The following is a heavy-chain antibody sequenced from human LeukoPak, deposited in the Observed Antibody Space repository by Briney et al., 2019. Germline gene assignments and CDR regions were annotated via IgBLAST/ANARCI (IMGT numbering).Heavy chain of an antibody. CDR2: ISTSRTI. V-gene: IGHV3-48*01. J-gene: IGHJ5*02. CDR1: GFTFSSYT. D-gene: IGHD3-3*01. Sequence: ESLRLSCAVSGFTFSSYTMSCVRQPPGKGLEWVSSISTSRTIYYADPVKGRFTISRDNAKNSLYLQMSSLRAEDTAVYYCARDQYDFWSGNYTHNWFDPWGQGTLVTVSS. CDR3: ARDQYDFWSGNYTHNWFDP.